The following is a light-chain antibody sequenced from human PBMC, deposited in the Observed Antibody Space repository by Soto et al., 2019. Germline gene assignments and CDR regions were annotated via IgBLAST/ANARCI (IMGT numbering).Light chain of an antibody. CDR1: QTISSW. V-gene: IGKV1-5*03. J-gene: IGKJ1*01. CDR2: KAS. CDR3: QQYNSYSGT. Sequence: DIQMTQSPSTLSGSVGDRVTITCRASQTISSWLAWYQQKPGKAPKLLIYKASTLKSGVPSRFSGSGSETEFSLTIRALQPEDFATYYCQQYNSYSGTFGQGTKVDI.